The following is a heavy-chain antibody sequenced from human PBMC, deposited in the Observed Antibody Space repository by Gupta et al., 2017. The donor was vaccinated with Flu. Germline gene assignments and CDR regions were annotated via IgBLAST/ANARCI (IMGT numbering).Heavy chain of an antibody. CDR2: IRSKANSYAT. Sequence: EVQLVESGGGLVQPGGSLKLSCAASGFTFSGSAMPWLRQASGKGLEWVGRIRSKANSYATAYAASVKGRFTISRDDSKNTAYLQMNSLKTEDTAVYYCTSLDIVVVPAAHYGMDVWGQGTTVTVSS. CDR3: TSLDIVVVPAAHYGMDV. CDR1: GFTFSGSA. V-gene: IGHV3-73*01. J-gene: IGHJ6*02. D-gene: IGHD2-2*01.